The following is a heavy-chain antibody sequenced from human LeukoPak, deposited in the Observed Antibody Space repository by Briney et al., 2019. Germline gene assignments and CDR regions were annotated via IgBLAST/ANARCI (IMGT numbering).Heavy chain of an antibody. Sequence: SQTLSLTCTVSGGSISSGSYYWSWIRQPAGKGLEWIGRIYTSGSTNYNPSLKSRVTISVDTSNNQFSLKLSSVTAADTAVYYCARLTPLDIVVVPAGYFDYWGQGTLVTVSS. D-gene: IGHD2-2*03. CDR3: ARLTPLDIVVVPAGYFDY. CDR1: GGSISSGSYY. CDR2: IYTSGST. J-gene: IGHJ4*02. V-gene: IGHV4-61*02.